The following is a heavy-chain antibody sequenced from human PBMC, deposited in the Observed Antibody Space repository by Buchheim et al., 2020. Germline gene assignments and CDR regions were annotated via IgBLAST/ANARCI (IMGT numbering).Heavy chain of an antibody. Sequence: QVQLVESGGGVVQPGTSLRLSCAATAFTFSSYGMHWVRQAPGKGLEWLAAIWHDGTKQYYADPVKGRFPISRDNSKNTLYLQMNSLSAEDTAVYYCTRDGSQLWYYGFDYWGQGTL. J-gene: IGHJ4*02. V-gene: IGHV3-33*01. CDR1: AFTFSSYG. CDR2: IWHDGTKQ. D-gene: IGHD5-18*01. CDR3: TRDGSQLWYYGFDY.